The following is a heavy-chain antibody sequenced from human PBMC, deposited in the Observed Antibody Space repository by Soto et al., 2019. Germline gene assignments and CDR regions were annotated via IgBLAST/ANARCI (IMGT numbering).Heavy chain of an antibody. CDR1: GGSISSYY. J-gene: IGHJ4*02. V-gene: IGHV4-59*01. Sequence: PSETLSLTCTVSGGSISSYYWSWIRQPPGKGLEWIGYIYYSGSTNYNPSLKSRVTISVDTSKNQFSLKLSSVTAAVTAVYYCASSYDILTGYYQGRDPYYFDYWGQGTLVTVSS. D-gene: IGHD3-9*01. CDR3: ASSYDILTGYYQGRDPYYFDY. CDR2: IYYSGST.